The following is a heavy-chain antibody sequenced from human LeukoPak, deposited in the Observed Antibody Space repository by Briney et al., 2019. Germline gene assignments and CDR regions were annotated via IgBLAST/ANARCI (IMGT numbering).Heavy chain of an antibody. V-gene: IGHV3-43*02. CDR1: GFTFDDYA. Sequence: GGSLRLSCAASGFTFDDYAMHWVRQAPGKGLEWVSLISWDGGSTYYADSVKGRFTISRDNSKNSLYLQMNSLRTEDTALYYCANGDYYDSSGYYYYYGMDVWGQGTTVTVSS. J-gene: IGHJ6*02. D-gene: IGHD3-22*01. CDR3: ANGDYYDSSGYYYYYGMDV. CDR2: ISWDGGST.